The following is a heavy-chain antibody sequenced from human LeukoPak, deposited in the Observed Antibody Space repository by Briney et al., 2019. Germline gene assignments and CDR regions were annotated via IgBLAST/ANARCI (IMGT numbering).Heavy chain of an antibody. CDR1: GGSISSYY. Sequence: SETLSLTCTVSGGSISSYYWSWIRQPAGKGLEWIGRIYTSGSTNYNPSLKSQVTMSVDTSKNQFSLKLSSVTAADTAVYYCARHPGYCSGGSCSYFDYWGQGTLVTVSS. J-gene: IGHJ4*02. CDR3: ARHPGYCSGGSCSYFDY. CDR2: IYTSGST. V-gene: IGHV4-4*07. D-gene: IGHD2-15*01.